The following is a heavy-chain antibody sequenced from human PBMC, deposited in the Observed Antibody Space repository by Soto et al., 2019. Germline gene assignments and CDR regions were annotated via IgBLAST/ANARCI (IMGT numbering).Heavy chain of an antibody. CDR3: ARNNWGIDY. CDR2: IDSEGGTI. Sequence: EVQLVESGGGLVQPGGSLTLSCAASGFTFSSHWMHWVRQAPGKGLMWVSRIDSEGGTIDYADSVEGRFTISRDNVKKILYLKMSSLRADDTAVYYCARNNWGIDYWGQGVLVTVSS. D-gene: IGHD7-27*01. CDR1: GFTFSSHW. J-gene: IGHJ4*02. V-gene: IGHV3-74*01.